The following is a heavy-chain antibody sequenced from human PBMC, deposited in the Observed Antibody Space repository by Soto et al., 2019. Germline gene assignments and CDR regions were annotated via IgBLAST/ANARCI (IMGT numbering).Heavy chain of an antibody. D-gene: IGHD2-21*02. V-gene: IGHV2-5*02. CDR2: IYWDDDK. J-gene: IGHJ6*02. CDR1: GFSLSTGGVG. CDR3: ARSRCRGDCLQSYSSHYYYGMDV. Sequence: QITLKESGPSLVKPTQTLTLTCTFFGFSLSTGGVGVGWIRQPPGKALEWLALIYWDDDKRYSPSLRSRLTVTKDTTKNQVVLTMTNMDPVDTATYYCARSRCRGDCLQSYSSHYYYGMDVWGHGTTVTVSS.